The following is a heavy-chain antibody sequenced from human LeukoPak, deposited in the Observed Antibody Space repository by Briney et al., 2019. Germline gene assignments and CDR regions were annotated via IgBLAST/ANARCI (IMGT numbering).Heavy chain of an antibody. CDR3: AFTIFGVVILRSLRYYGMDV. D-gene: IGHD3-3*01. Sequence: SVKVSCKASGGTFSSYAINWVRQAPGQGLEWMGGIIPIFGTANYAQKFQGRVTITADESTSTAYMELSSLRSEDTAVYYCAFTIFGVVILRSLRYYGMDVWGQGTTVTVSS. CDR1: GGTFSSYA. V-gene: IGHV1-69*13. J-gene: IGHJ6*02. CDR2: IIPIFGTA.